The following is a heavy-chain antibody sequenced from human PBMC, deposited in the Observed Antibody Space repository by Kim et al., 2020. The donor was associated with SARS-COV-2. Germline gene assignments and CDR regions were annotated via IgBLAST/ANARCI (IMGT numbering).Heavy chain of an antibody. Sequence: GGSLRLSCAASGFTVSSNYMSWVRQAPGKGLEWVSVLYSGGNTFYADSVKGRFTASRDDSKNTVYLQMNILRAEDTAVYYCARHTVVVTAFRTTAEYFQHWGQGTLVTVSS. V-gene: IGHV3-53*01. D-gene: IGHD2-21*02. CDR1: GFTVSSNY. CDR2: LYSGGNT. J-gene: IGHJ1*01. CDR3: ARHTVVVTAFRTTAEYFQH.